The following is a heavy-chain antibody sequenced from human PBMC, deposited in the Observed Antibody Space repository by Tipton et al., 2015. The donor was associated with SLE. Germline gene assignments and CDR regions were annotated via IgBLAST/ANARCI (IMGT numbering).Heavy chain of an antibody. Sequence: TLSLTCAVYGGSFSGYCWTWIRQPPGKGLEWIGEINHSGSTNYNPSLKRRVTISLDTSKNQFSLSRTSVTAADTAIYYCARGVAGYFYFCYMDVWAKGTTVTIS. CDR2: INHSGST. V-gene: IGHV4-34*01. CDR1: GGSFSGYC. CDR3: ARGVAGYFYFCYMDV. J-gene: IGHJ6*03.